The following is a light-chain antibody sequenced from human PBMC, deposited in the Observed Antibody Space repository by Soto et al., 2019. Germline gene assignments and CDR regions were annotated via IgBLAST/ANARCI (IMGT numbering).Light chain of an antibody. CDR1: QTLRSNF. Sequence: EIVLTQSPDTLSLSPGERATLSCRASQTLRSNFLAWYQQRPGQAPSLLIYDASSRASGIPDRFSGSGSGTDFTLTISRLEPEDFAVYYCQQYNGSPRTFGQVTKVEVK. CDR2: DAS. V-gene: IGKV3-20*01. J-gene: IGKJ1*01. CDR3: QQYNGSPRT.